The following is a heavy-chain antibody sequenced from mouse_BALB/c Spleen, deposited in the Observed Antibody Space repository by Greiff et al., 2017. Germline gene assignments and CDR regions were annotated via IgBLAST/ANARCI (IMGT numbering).Heavy chain of an antibody. V-gene: IGHV3-6*02. CDR3: ARGYYGNYVVDY. D-gene: IGHD2-1*01. Sequence: EVKLVESGPGLVKPSQSLSLTCSVTGYSITSGYYWNWIRQFPGNKLEWMGYISYDGSNNYNPSLKNRISITRDTSKNQFFLKLNSVTTEDTATYYCARGYYGNYVVDYWGQGTSVTVSS. J-gene: IGHJ4*01. CDR2: ISYDGSN. CDR1: GYSITSGYY.